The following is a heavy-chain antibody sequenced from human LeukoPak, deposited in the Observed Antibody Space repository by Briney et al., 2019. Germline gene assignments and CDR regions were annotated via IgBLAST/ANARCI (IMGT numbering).Heavy chain of an antibody. D-gene: IGHD1-1*01. CDR2: IIPIFGTA. CDR3: ARSRHLGWNDAFDI. CDR1: GGTFSSYA. J-gene: IGHJ3*02. V-gene: IGHV1-69*13. Sequence: ASVKVSCKASGGTFSSYAISWVRQAPGQGLEWMGGIIPIFGTANYAQKVQGRVTITADESTSTAYTELSSLRSEDTAVYYCARSRHLGWNDAFDIWGQGTMVTVSS.